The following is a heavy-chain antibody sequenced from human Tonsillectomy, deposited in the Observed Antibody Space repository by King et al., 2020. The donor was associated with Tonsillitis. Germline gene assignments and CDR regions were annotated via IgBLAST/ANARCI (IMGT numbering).Heavy chain of an antibody. CDR1: GFTFSSYA. Sequence: VQLVESGGGVVQPGRSLRLSCAASGFTFSSYAFHWVRQAPGKGLEWVAVISYDGSSNEYYADSVKGRFTISRDNAKNTVYLQMNSLRKEDTAVYYCARDPHRFGDTGGRFDYWGQGNLVTVSS. V-gene: IGHV3-30-3*01. J-gene: IGHJ4*02. CDR2: ISYDGSSNE. CDR3: ARDPHRFGDTGGRFDY. D-gene: IGHD2-8*02.